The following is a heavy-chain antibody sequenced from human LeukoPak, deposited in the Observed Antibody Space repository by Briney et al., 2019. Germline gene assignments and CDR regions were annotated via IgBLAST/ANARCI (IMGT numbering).Heavy chain of an antibody. J-gene: IGHJ6*02. CDR3: ARKGVTLVRGVVLDYYGMGV. Sequence: SQTLSLTCAISGDSVSSNSAAWHWIRQSPSRGLEWLGRTYYKSKWYNDYAVSVKSRITINPDTSSNQFSLQLNSVTPEDTAVYYCARKGVTLVRGVVLDYYGMGVWGQGTTVTVSS. D-gene: IGHD3-10*01. CDR2: TYYKSKWYN. V-gene: IGHV6-1*01. CDR1: GDSVSSNSAA.